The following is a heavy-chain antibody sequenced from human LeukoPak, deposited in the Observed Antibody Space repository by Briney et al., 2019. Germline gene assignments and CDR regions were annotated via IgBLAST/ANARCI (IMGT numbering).Heavy chain of an antibody. CDR2: IYYSGSS. CDR3: ARHDGVWSYYFDY. D-gene: IGHD2-8*01. V-gene: IGHV4-39*01. Sequence: PSETLSLTCTVSGGSISSSSYYWGWIRQPPGKGLEWIGSIYYSGSSYYNPSLKSRVTISVDTSKNQFSLKLSSVTAADTAVYYCARHDGVWSYYFDYWGQGTLVTVSS. CDR1: GGSISSSSYY. J-gene: IGHJ4*02.